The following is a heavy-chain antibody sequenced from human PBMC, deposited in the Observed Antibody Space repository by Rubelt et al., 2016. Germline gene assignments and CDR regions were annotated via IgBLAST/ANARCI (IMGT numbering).Heavy chain of an antibody. V-gene: IGHV3-23*01. Sequence: VSAICGSGGSTYYADSVKGRFTISRDNSNNTLYLQMSSLRAEDTAVYYCARVRDVWGQGTTVTVSS. J-gene: IGHJ6*02. CDR3: ARVRDV. CDR2: ICGSGGST.